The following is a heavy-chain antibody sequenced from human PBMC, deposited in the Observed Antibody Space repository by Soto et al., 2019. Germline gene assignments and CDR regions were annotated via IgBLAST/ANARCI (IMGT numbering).Heavy chain of an antibody. V-gene: IGHV4-34*01. CDR2: INHSGST. CDR1: GGSFSGYY. Sequence: QVQLQQWGAGLLKPSETLSLTCAVYGGSFSGYYWSWIRQPPGKGLEWIGEINHSGSTNYNPSLKSRVTISVDTSKNQFSLKLSSVTAADTAVYYCARGKKGYGGQRTNYYYGMDVWGQGTTVTVSS. D-gene: IGHD5-18*01. CDR3: ARGKKGYGGQRTNYYYGMDV. J-gene: IGHJ6*02.